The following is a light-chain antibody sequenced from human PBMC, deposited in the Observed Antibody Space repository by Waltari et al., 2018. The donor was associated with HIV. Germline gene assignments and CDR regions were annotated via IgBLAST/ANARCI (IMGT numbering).Light chain of an antibody. J-gene: IGLJ2*01. Sequence: QSALTQPASVSGSPGQSITISCTGTSSDVGGYNYVSWYQQYAGKAPKLMIYDVSNRPSVVSKRFCASKAGITASLTISGRQAEDEAAYYCRSYTRSSTLVFGGGTTLTVL. CDR1: SSDVGGYNY. V-gene: IGLV2-14*01. CDR2: DVS. CDR3: RSYTRSSTLV.